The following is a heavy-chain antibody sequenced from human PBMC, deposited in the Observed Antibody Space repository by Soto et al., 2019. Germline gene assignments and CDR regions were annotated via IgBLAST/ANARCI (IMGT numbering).Heavy chain of an antibody. CDR3: GKLRYSGESGYFDF. CDR2: LSWNSGGI. D-gene: IGHD5-12*01. CDR1: GFNFDGYA. Sequence: SLRLSCAASGFNFDGYAMHWVRQAPGKGLEWVSGLSWNSGGIDYADSVKGRFTISRDNAKNLLYLQMNSLRVEDTALYYCGKLRYSGESGYFDFWGKAILVTVSS. J-gene: IGHJ4*02. V-gene: IGHV3-9*01.